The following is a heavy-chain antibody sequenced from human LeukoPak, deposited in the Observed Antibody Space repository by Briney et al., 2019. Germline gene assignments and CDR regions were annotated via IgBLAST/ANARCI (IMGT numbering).Heavy chain of an antibody. Sequence: SETLSLTCTVSGASISSYYWSWIRQPPGKGLEWIGEIYYSGSIKYNPSLKSRVTISVDTSRNHFSLKLTSVTAADTAVYFCAYNRNFALDNWGQGTLVTVSS. J-gene: IGHJ4*01. CDR3: AYNRNFALDN. CDR1: GASISSYY. D-gene: IGHD1-14*01. CDR2: IYYSGSI. V-gene: IGHV4-59*12.